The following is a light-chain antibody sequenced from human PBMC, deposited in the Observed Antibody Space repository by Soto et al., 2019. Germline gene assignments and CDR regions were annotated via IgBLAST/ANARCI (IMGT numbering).Light chain of an antibody. CDR1: SGHSSYA. CDR2: LNGDGSH. J-gene: IGLJ2*01. V-gene: IGLV4-69*01. CDR3: QTWGTGIVV. Sequence: QLVLTQSPSASASLGASVKLTCTLSSGHSSYAIAWHQQQPEKGPRYLMKLNGDGSHNKGDGIPDRFSGSSSGAERYLTISSLQSEDEADYYCQTWGTGIVVFGGGTKLTVL.